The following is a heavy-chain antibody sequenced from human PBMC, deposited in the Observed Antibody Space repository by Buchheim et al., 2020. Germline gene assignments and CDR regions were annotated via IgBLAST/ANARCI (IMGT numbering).Heavy chain of an antibody. V-gene: IGHV3-21*01. Sequence: EVHLAESGGGLVQPGGSLTLSCAASGFTLSTYNMNWVRQAPGKGLEWVSSISSTFSSIYYVDSVKGRFTISRDNAKNSLYLQMNSLRAEDTAVYYCARDYMITHHYYGMDVWGQGTT. CDR3: ARDYMITHHYYGMDV. J-gene: IGHJ6*02. CDR1: GFTLSTYN. CDR2: ISSTFSSI. D-gene: IGHD3-16*01.